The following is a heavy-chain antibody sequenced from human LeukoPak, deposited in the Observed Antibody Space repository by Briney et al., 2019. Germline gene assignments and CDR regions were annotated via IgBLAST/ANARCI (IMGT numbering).Heavy chain of an antibody. V-gene: IGHV3-20*04. D-gene: IGHD5-18*01. Sequence: GGSLRLSCAASGFTFDDYGMTWVRQAPGKGLEWVSSINWNGGSTGYADSVKDRFTISRDKAKNSLYLQMNSLRAEDTALYYCARFIRGYSYGAFDYWGQGTLVTVPS. CDR3: ARFIRGYSYGAFDY. J-gene: IGHJ4*02. CDR1: GFTFDDYG. CDR2: INWNGGST.